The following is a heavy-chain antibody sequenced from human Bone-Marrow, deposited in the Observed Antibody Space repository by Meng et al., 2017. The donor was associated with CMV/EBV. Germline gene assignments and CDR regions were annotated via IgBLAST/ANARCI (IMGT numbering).Heavy chain of an antibody. V-gene: IGHV3-33*06. CDR3: AKVFTGYTLFGYGMDV. CDR2: IWYDGSNK. D-gene: IGHD1-1*01. CDR1: GFTFSSYG. Sequence: GGSLRLSCAASGFTFSSYGMHWVRQAPGKGLEWVAVIWYDGSNKYYADSVKGRFTISRDNSKNTLYLQMNSLRAEDTAVYYCAKVFTGYTLFGYGMDVWGQGPTVTVSS. J-gene: IGHJ6*02.